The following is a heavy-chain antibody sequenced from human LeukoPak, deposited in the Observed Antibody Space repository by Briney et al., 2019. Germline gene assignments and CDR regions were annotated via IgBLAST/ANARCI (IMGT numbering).Heavy chain of an antibody. D-gene: IGHD6-19*01. CDR1: GFSFSSYW. CDR2: IKEDGSEK. Sequence: PGGSLRLSCAAYGFSFSSYWMSWVRQAPGKGLEWVANIKEDGSEKYYVDSVKGRFTISRDNAKNSLYLQMNSLRAEDTAVYYCARDPRTVVSGWYVDYWGQGTLVTLSS. CDR3: ARDPRTVVSGWYVDY. J-gene: IGHJ4*02. V-gene: IGHV3-7*01.